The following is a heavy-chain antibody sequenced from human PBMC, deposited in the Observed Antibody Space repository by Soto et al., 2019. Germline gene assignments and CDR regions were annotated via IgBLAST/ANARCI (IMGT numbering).Heavy chain of an antibody. Sequence: ASVKVSCKASGGTFSSYAISWVRQAPGQGLEWMGGIIPIFGTANYAQKFQGRVTITADESTSTAYMELNSLKTEDTAVYYCTTETDNGVVINSPSSGYWGQGTLVTVSS. V-gene: IGHV1-69*13. CDR3: TTETDNGVVINSPSSGY. J-gene: IGHJ4*02. D-gene: IGHD3-3*01. CDR1: GGTFSSYA. CDR2: IIPIFGTA.